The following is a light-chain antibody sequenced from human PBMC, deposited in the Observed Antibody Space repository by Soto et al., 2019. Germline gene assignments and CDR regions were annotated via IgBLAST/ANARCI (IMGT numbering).Light chain of an antibody. J-gene: IGLJ2*01. CDR2: EVS. CDR3: SSYADRNNVL. V-gene: IGLV2-8*01. Sequence: QSALTQPPSASGSPGQSVTISCTGTSSDVGGYKYVSWYQQHPGKAPKLMIYEVSKRPSGVPDRFSGSKSGNTASLTVSGLQAEDEADYYCSSYADRNNVLFGGGTKVTVL. CDR1: SSDVGGYKY.